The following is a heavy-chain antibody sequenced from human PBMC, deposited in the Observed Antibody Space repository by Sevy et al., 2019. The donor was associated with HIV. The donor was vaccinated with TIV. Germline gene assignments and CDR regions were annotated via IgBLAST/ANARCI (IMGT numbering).Heavy chain of an antibody. Sequence: ASVKVSCKAYGGTFSSYAISWVRQAPGQGLEWMGGIIPIFGTANYAQKFQGRVTITADKSTSTAYMELSSLRSEDTAVYYCARSRGYSSGWYWFDPWGQGTLVTVSS. CDR1: GGTFSSYA. V-gene: IGHV1-69*06. J-gene: IGHJ5*02. CDR2: IIPIFGTA. CDR3: ARSRGYSSGWYWFDP. D-gene: IGHD6-19*01.